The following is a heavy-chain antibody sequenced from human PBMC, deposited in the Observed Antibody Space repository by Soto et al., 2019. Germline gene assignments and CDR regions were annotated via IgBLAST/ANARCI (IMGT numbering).Heavy chain of an antibody. D-gene: IGHD3-16*01. V-gene: IGHV3-33*01. J-gene: IGHJ6*02. Sequence: GGSLRLSCAASGFTFSSYGMHWVRQAPGKGLEWVAVIWYDGSNKYYADSVKGRFTISRDNSKNTLYLQMNSLRAEDTAVYYCARVGGVRSHYYYGMDVWGQGTTVTVSS. CDR1: GFTFSSYG. CDR3: ARVGGVRSHYYYGMDV. CDR2: IWYDGSNK.